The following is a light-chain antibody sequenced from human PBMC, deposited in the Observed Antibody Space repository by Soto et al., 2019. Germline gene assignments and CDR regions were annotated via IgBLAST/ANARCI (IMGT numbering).Light chain of an antibody. CDR3: QQYYSTPLT. CDR1: QSVLYSSNNKNY. J-gene: IGKJ1*01. CDR2: WAS. V-gene: IGKV4-1*01. Sequence: DIVMTQSPDSLAVSLGERATINCKSSQSVLYSSNNKNYLAWYQQKPGQPPKLLIYWASTRESGVPDRFSGSGSETYFTLTISSLQAEDVAVYYCQQYYSTPLTFGQGTKVEIK.